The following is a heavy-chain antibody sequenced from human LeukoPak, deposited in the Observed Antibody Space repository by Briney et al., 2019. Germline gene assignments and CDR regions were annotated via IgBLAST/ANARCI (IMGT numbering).Heavy chain of an antibody. J-gene: IGHJ5*02. CDR2: IKQDGSEK. V-gene: IGHV3-7*01. Sequence: GGSLRLSCAASRFTFSTYWMSWVRQAPGKGLEWVANIKQDGSEKFYVDSVKGRFIISRDNVKSSLSLQMNSVRAEGAGVYYCVTGRGDLWGQGTLATVSS. CDR1: RFTFSTYW. CDR3: VTGRGDL.